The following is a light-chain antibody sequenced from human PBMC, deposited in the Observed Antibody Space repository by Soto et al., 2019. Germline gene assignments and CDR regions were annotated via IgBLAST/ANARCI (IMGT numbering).Light chain of an antibody. CDR1: QSVSSY. CDR2: DAS. J-gene: IGKJ1*01. V-gene: IGKV3-11*01. CDR3: QQRSNWAGT. Sequence: EIVLTQSPATLSLSPGERATLSCRASQSVSSYLAWYQQKPGQAPRLLIYDASNRATGIPARFSGSGSGTDFTLTISSLEPVDFAVYYCQQRSNWAGTFGQGTKVEIK.